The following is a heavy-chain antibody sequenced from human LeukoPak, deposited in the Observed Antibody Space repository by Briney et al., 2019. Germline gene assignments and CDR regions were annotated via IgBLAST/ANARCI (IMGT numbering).Heavy chain of an antibody. Sequence: PSETLSLTCTVSGGSISSGGYYWSWIRQPPGKGLEWIGEINHSGSTNYNPSLKSRVTISVDTSKNQFSLKLSSVTAADSVVYFCARGGGYSYGYVYPTRNFDYWGQGTLVTVSS. CDR2: INHSGST. J-gene: IGHJ4*02. CDR1: GGSISSGGYY. D-gene: IGHD5-18*01. CDR3: ARGGGYSYGYVYPTRNFDY. V-gene: IGHV4-39*07.